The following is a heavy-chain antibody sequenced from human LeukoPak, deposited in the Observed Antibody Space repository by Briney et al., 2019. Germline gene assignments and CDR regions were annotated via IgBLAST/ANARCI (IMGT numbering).Heavy chain of an antibody. V-gene: IGHV4-4*09. Sequence: AETLSLSCTVSGGSISPYYWSWIRQPPGKGLEWIGYIFHNGNTNYNPSLKSRVTILVDRSKNQFSLKLSSVTAADTAVYYCVRNAANSGAFDVWALGKMGTVSS. D-gene: IGHD4-23*01. CDR1: GGSISPYY. CDR2: IFHNGNT. J-gene: IGHJ3*01. CDR3: VRNAANSGAFDV.